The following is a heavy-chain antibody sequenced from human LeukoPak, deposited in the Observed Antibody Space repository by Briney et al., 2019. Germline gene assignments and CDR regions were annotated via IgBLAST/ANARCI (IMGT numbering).Heavy chain of an antibody. CDR3: AREEVATVSHARDY. V-gene: IGHV3-53*01. J-gene: IGHJ4*02. Sequence: GGSLRLSCAASGFTVSSNYMSWVRQAPGKGLEWVSVIYSGGSTYYADSVKGRFTISRDNSKNTLYLQMNSLRAEDTAVYYCAREEVATVSHARDYWGQGTLVTVSS. D-gene: IGHD5-12*01. CDR2: IYSGGST. CDR1: GFTVSSNY.